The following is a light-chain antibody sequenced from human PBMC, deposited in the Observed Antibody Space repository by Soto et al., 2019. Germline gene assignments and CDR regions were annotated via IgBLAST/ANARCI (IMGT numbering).Light chain of an antibody. CDR3: QQYGSSPPT. CDR1: QSVSSN. CDR2: DAY. Sequence: EIVMTQSPATLSVSPGERATLSCRASQSVSSNLAWYQQKPGQAPRLLIYDAYNRATGIPPRCSGSGSGTDFTLTINRLEPEDFALYYCQQYGSSPPTFGQGTKVDIK. V-gene: IGKV3-20*01. J-gene: IGKJ1*01.